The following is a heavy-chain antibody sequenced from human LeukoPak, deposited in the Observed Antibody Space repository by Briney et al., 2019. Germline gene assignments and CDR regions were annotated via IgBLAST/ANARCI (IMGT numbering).Heavy chain of an antibody. CDR2: ISSNGGST. J-gene: IGHJ4*02. Sequence: GGSLRPSCSASGFTFSSYAMHWVRQAPGKGLEYVSAISSNGGSTYYADSVKGRFTISRDNSKNTLYLQMSSLRAEDTAVYYCVKAAGYSSGWLYYFDYWGQGTLVTVSS. D-gene: IGHD6-19*01. CDR1: GFTFSSYA. V-gene: IGHV3-64D*09. CDR3: VKAAGYSSGWLYYFDY.